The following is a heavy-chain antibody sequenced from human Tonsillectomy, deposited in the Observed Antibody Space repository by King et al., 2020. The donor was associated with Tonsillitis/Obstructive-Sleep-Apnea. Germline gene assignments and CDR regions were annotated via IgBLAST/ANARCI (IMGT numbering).Heavy chain of an antibody. CDR1: GFKFSSYG. CDR2: IWYDGSNK. J-gene: IGHJ6*02. Sequence: HVQLVESGGGVVQPGRSLRLSCAASGFKFSSYGMHWVRQAPGKGLEWVAVIWYDGSNKYYADSVKGRFTISRDNSKNTLYLQMNSLRAEDTAVYYCARDSRQDTPIYFYFGMDVWGQGTTVTVSS. V-gene: IGHV3-33*01. D-gene: IGHD2/OR15-2a*01. CDR3: ARDSRQDTPIYFYFGMDV.